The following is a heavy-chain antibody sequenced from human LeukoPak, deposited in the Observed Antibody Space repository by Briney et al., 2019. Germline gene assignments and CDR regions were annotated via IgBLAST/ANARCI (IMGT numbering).Heavy chain of an antibody. J-gene: IGHJ4*02. D-gene: IGHD3-10*01. Sequence: SETLSLTCAVYGGSFSGYYWSWIRQPPGKGLEWIGEINHSGSTNYNPSLKSRVTISVDTSKNQFSLKLSSVTAADTAVYYCARDVRAYGSGSYYIDYWGQGTLVTVSS. CDR1: GGSFSGYY. CDR2: INHSGST. CDR3: ARDVRAYGSGSYYIDY. V-gene: IGHV4-34*01.